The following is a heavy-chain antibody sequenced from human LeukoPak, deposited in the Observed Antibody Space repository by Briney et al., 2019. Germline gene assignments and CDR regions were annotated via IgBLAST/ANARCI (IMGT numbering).Heavy chain of an antibody. CDR1: GDSVSSSSTA. CDR3: VRYYDFWSGLHYFDC. Sequence: SQTLSLTCAISGDSVSSSSTAWNWIRQSPSRGLEWLGRTYYRSKWYNDYAVSVKSRITINPDTSKNQFSLQLISVTPEDTAVYYCVRYYDFWSGLHYFDCWGQGTLVTVSS. CDR2: TYYRSKWYN. V-gene: IGHV6-1*01. D-gene: IGHD3-3*01. J-gene: IGHJ4*02.